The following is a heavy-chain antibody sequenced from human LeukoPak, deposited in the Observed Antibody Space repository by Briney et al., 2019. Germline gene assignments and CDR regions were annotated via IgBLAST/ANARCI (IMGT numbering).Heavy chain of an antibody. J-gene: IGHJ4*02. Sequence: GGSLRLSCAASGFTFSSYGMSWVRQAPGKGLDWVSAISGSGGSTYYADSVKGRFTISRDNAKKSLYLQTNSLRADDTAVYYCAKSGHQWLGYPGFHYWGQGTLVTVSS. V-gene: IGHV3-23*01. CDR2: ISGSGGST. D-gene: IGHD6-19*01. CDR1: GFTFSSYG. CDR3: AKSGHQWLGYPGFHY.